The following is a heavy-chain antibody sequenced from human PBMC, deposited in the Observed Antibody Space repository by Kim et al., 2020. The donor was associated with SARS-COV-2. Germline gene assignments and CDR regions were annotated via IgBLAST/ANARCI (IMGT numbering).Heavy chain of an antibody. Sequence: ASVKVSCKASGYTFTSYGISWVRQAPGQGLEWMGWISAYNGNTNYAQKLQGRVTMTTDTSTSTAYMELRSLRSDDTAVYYCARVANYYGSGRGRFDYWGQGTLVTVSS. CDR2: ISAYNGNT. J-gene: IGHJ4*02. V-gene: IGHV1-18*01. CDR1: GYTFTSYG. CDR3: ARVANYYGSGRGRFDY. D-gene: IGHD3-10*01.